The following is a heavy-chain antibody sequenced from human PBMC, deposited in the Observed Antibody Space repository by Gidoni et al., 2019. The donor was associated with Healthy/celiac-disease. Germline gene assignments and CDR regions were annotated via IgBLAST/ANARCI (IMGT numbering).Heavy chain of an antibody. J-gene: IGHJ5*02. V-gene: IGHV3-49*05. CDR1: GFTFGDYA. CDR3: IGDSSGYSLREFDP. Sequence: EVQLVESGGGLVKPGRSLRLPCTASGFTFGDYAMSWFRKAPGKGLEWVGFIRSKAYGGTTEYAASVKGRFTISRDDSKSIAYLQMNSLKTEDTAVYYCIGDSSGYSLREFDPWGQGTLVTVSS. CDR2: IRSKAYGGTT. D-gene: IGHD3-22*01.